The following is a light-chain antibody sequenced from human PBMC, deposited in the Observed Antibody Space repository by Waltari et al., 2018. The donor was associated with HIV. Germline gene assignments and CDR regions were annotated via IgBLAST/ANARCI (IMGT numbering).Light chain of an antibody. V-gene: IGLV2-11*01. Sequence: QSALPQPRSVSGSPGQSVTISCHGTRTAIGAYKYYSWYQQHPVKAPTLMSYEVTKRPSGVPDLFSGSKSRNTASLTISGLQTEDESAYYCCSLAGSYTLVFGGGTKLTVL. J-gene: IGLJ3*02. CDR1: RTAIGAYKY. CDR2: EVT. CDR3: CSLAGSYTLV.